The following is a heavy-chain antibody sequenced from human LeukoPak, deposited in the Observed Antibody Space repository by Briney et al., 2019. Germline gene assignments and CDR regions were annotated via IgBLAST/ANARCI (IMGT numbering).Heavy chain of an antibody. J-gene: IGHJ3*02. CDR3: ARASRYCTGGSCYRDAFDM. V-gene: IGHV3-23*01. CDR1: GFTFSTYA. Sequence: GGSLRLSCAASGFTFSTYAMTWVRQPPGKGLEWVSAISGGGGNTYYADSGKGRFTISRDNPRNTLYLQMSSLRDEDTAIYHCARASRYCTGGSCYRDAFDMWGQGTMVTVSS. D-gene: IGHD2-15*01. CDR2: ISGGGGNT.